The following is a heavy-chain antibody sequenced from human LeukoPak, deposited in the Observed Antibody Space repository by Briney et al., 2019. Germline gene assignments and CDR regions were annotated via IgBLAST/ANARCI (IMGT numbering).Heavy chain of an antibody. D-gene: IGHD5-18*01. V-gene: IGHV1-2*02. Sequence: GASVKVSCKASGYTFTAYYMHWVRQPPGQGLEWMGWINPNSGGTNYAQKFQGRVTMTRDTSITTVYMELSRLTSDDTAVYYCAREPVDTPMVTSFDYWGQGTLVTVSS. J-gene: IGHJ4*02. CDR2: INPNSGGT. CDR3: AREPVDTPMVTSFDY. CDR1: GYTFTAYY.